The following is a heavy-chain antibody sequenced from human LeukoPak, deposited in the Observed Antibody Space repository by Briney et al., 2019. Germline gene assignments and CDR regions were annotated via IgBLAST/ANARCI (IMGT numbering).Heavy chain of an antibody. CDR2: INHSGST. J-gene: IGHJ3*02. V-gene: IGHV4-34*01. CDR3: ARGRGVLMAYAFDI. D-gene: IGHD2-8*01. Sequence: SETLSLTCAVYVGSFSGYHWTWIRQPPGKGLEWIGEINHSGSTNCNPSLKSRVTISVDTSKNQFSLNLSSLTAADTAVYYCARGRGVLMAYAFDILGQGRRVTVSS. CDR1: VGSFSGYH.